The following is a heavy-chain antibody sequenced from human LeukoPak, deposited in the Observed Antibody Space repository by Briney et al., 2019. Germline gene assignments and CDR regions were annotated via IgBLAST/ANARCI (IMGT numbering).Heavy chain of an antibody. Sequence: PSETLSLTCTVSGGSISSYYWSWIRQPPGKGLEWIGYIYYSGSTNYNPSLKSRVTISVDTSKNQFSLKLSSVTAVDTAVYYCARDLGYWGKGTLVTVSS. J-gene: IGHJ4*02. D-gene: IGHD7-27*01. CDR3: ARDLGY. CDR2: IYYSGST. V-gene: IGHV4-59*01. CDR1: GGSISSYY.